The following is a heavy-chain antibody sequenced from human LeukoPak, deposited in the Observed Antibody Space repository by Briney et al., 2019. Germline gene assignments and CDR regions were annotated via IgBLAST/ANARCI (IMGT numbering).Heavy chain of an antibody. J-gene: IGHJ3*02. V-gene: IGHV3-7*01. CDR1: GFTFSSYW. D-gene: IGHD2-15*01. CDR2: IKQDGSEK. Sequence: GGSLRLSCAASGFTFSSYWISWVRQAPGKGLEWVANIKQDGSEKYYVDSVKGRFTISRDNAKNSLYLQMNSLRAEDTAVYYCARDEVVVAASGAFDIWGQGTMVTVSS. CDR3: ARDEVVVAASGAFDI.